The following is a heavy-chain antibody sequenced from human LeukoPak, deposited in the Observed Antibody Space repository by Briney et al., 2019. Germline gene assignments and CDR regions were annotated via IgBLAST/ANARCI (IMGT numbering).Heavy chain of an antibody. J-gene: IGHJ6*03. CDR2: IIPIFGPA. V-gene: IGHV1-69*05. CDR1: GGTFSSYA. Sequence: SVKVSCKASGGTFSSYAISWVRQAPGQGLEWMGGIIPIFGPANYAQKFQGRVTITTDESTSTAYMELSSLRSEDTAVYYCARDQPRMYSNSYYYYMDVWGKGTTVTVSS. CDR3: ARDQPRMYSNSYYYYMDV. D-gene: IGHD6-13*01.